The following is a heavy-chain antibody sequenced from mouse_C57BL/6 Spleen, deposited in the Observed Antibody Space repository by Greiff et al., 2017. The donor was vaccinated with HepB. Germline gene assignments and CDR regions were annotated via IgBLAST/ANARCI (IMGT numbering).Heavy chain of an antibody. Sequence: QVQLQQPGAELVKPGASVKLSCKASGYTFTSYWMHWVKQRPGQGLEWIGMIHPNSGSTNYNEKFKSKATLTVDKSSSTACMQLSSLTSEDSAVYYCASRGGLRLPALSYWGQGTTLTVSS. CDR3: ASRGGLRLPALSY. D-gene: IGHD3-2*02. J-gene: IGHJ2*01. V-gene: IGHV1-64*01. CDR1: GYTFTSYW. CDR2: IHPNSGST.